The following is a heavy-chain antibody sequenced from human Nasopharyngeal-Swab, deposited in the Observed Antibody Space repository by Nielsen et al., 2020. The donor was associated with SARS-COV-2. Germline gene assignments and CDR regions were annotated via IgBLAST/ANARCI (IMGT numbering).Heavy chain of an antibody. J-gene: IGHJ4*02. Sequence: GGSLRLSCAASGFVFSASAMHWVRQASGKGMEWVGRIGDKEPSYATTYGGAVKGRFTISRDDSNNTAYLQMDSLNTEDTALYYCTPDYYFDYWGQGTLVTVSS. CDR1: GFVFSASA. V-gene: IGHV3-73*01. CDR2: IGDKEPSYAT. CDR3: TPDYYFDY.